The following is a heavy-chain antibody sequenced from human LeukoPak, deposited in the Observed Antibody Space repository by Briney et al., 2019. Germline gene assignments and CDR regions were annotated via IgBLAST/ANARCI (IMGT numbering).Heavy chain of an antibody. CDR2: ISASGST. Sequence: PSETLSLTCTVSGGSISSYYWSWIRQPAGKGLERIGRISASGSTNYAPSLRSRVTMSVDTSKNQFSLKLNSVTAADTAVYYCATDNSWFDPWGRGTLVTVSS. D-gene: IGHD4-23*01. CDR1: GGSISSYY. V-gene: IGHV4-4*07. J-gene: IGHJ5*02. CDR3: ATDNSWFDP.